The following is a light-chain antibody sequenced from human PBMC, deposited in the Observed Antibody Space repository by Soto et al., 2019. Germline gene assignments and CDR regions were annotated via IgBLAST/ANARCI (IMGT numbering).Light chain of an antibody. J-gene: IGLJ2*01. Sequence: QSALTQPASVSGSPGQSITISCTGTSSDVGGYNYVSWYQQYSGKAPKLMIYEVNKRPSGVPDRFSGSKSGNTASLIVSGLQAEDEADYYCSSYAGSNNLIFGGGTKLTVL. CDR3: SSYAGSNNLI. V-gene: IGLV2-8*01. CDR2: EVN. CDR1: SSDVGGYNY.